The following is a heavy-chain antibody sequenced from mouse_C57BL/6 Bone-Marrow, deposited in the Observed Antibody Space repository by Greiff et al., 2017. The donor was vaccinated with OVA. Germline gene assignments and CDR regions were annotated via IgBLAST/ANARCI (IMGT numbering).Heavy chain of an antibody. Sequence: EVHLVESGGGLVQPGGSLKLSCAASGFTFSDYYMYWVRQTPEKRLEWVAYISNGGGSTYYPDTVKGRFTISRDNAKNTLYLQMSRLKSEDTAMYYCARGDYYGSSYGWFAYWGQGTLVTVSA. CDR1: GFTFSDYY. CDR2: ISNGGGST. D-gene: IGHD1-1*01. CDR3: ARGDYYGSSYGWFAY. V-gene: IGHV5-12*01. J-gene: IGHJ3*01.